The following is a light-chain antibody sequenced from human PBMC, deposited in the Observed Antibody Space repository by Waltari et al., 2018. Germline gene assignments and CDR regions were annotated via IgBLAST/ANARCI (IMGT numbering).Light chain of an antibody. V-gene: IGLV2-23*02. J-gene: IGLJ3*02. Sequence: QSALTQPASVSGSPGQSTTIYWPGTGRDGGGYYLASWSQHYPDKAPQLVIYEVTKRPSGVSNRFSGSKSGNTASLTISGLQAEDEADYYCSSYAGSSTVVFGGGTKLTVL. CDR2: EVT. CDR3: SSYAGSSTVV. CDR1: GRDGGGYYL.